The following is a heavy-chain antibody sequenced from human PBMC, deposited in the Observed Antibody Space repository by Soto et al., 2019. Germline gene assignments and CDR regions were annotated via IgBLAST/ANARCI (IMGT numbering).Heavy chain of an antibody. V-gene: IGHV4-59*01. J-gene: IGHJ4*02. D-gene: IGHD5-18*01. CDR3: ARGPRYSYAYWNY. CDR1: GGSISSYY. Sequence: PSETLSLTCTVSGGSISSYYWSWIRQPPGKGLEWIGYIYYSGTTNYNPSLKSRVTISVDTSKNQFFLKLSSVTAADTAVYYCARGPRYSYAYWNYWGQGTLVTVSS. CDR2: IYYSGTT.